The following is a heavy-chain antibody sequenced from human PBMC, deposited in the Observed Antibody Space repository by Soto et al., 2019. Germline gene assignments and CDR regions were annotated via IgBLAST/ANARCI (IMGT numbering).Heavy chain of an antibody. CDR3: ARLLLRYFDWLRPLGGFDP. J-gene: IGHJ5*02. V-gene: IGHV5-51*01. Sequence: PGESLKISCRGSGYSFTSYWIGWVRQMPGKGLEWMGIIYPGDSDTRYSPSFQGQVTISADKSISTAYLQWSSLKASDTDMYYCARLLLRYFDWLRPLGGFDPWGQGTLVAVSS. CDR2: IYPGDSDT. D-gene: IGHD3-9*01. CDR1: GYSFTSYW.